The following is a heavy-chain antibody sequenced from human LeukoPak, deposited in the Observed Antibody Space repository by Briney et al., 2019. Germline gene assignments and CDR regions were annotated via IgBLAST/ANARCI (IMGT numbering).Heavy chain of an antibody. CDR1: GFTFSSYG. V-gene: IGHV3-30*02. D-gene: IGHD3-10*01. J-gene: IGHJ4*02. CDR3: AKDSLWFGENITPPPY. CDR2: IRYDGSNK. Sequence: GGSLSLSCAASGFTFSSYGMHWVRQAPGKGLEWVAFIRYDGSNKYYADSVKGRFTISRDNSKNTLYLQMNSLRAEDTAVYYCAKDSLWFGENITPPPYWGQGTLVTVSS.